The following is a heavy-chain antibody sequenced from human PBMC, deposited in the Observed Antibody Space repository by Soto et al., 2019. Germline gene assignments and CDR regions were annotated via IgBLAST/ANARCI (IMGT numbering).Heavy chain of an antibody. D-gene: IGHD1-7*01. CDR3: ARHRPSPLTGTTFRYYYYMDV. Sequence: PSETLSLTCTVSGGSISSYYWSWIRQPPGKGLEWIGYIYYSGSTNYNPSLKSRVTISVDTSKNQFSLKLSSVTAADTAVYYCARHRPSPLTGTTFRYYYYMDVWGKGTTVTVSS. CDR2: IYYSGST. CDR1: GGSISSYY. J-gene: IGHJ6*03. V-gene: IGHV4-59*08.